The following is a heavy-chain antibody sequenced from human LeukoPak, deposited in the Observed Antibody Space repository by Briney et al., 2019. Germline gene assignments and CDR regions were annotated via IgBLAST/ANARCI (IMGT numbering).Heavy chain of an antibody. CDR2: IYPSDSDT. J-gene: IGHJ3*02. D-gene: IGHD6-13*01. CDR3: ARQRRNGGIAASNDAFDI. V-gene: IGHV5-51*01. CDR1: RCSFTSYC. Sequence: GESLKISCEDSRCSFTSYCIDWVRQMPGKGLDWMGVIYPSDSDTRYSPSFQGQVTISADKSISTAYLQWSSLKASDTAMYYCARQRRNGGIAASNDAFDIWGQGTMVTVSS.